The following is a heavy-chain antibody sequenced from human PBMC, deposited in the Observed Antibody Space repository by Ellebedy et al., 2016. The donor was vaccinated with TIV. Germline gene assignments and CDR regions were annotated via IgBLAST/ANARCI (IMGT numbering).Heavy chain of an antibody. D-gene: IGHD4-11*01. CDR2: FDPEDGET. J-gene: IGHJ4*02. V-gene: IGHV1-24*01. CDR1: GYTLTELS. Sequence: ASVKVSCKVSGYTLTELSMHWVRQAPGKGLEWMGGFDPEDGETIYAQKFQGRVTMTRDTSISTAYMELSSLTSDDTAVYYCARDNYLGFGKSFHFDHWGQGTPVTVSS. CDR3: ARDNYLGFGKSFHFDH.